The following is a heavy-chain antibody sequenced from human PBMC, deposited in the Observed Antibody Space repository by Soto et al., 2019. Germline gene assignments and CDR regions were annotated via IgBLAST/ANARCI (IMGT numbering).Heavy chain of an antibody. V-gene: IGHV1-69*01. CDR2: INPIFGTA. CDR1: GGTFSSYA. Sequence: GGTFSSYAISWVRQAPGQGLEWMGGINPIFGTANFAQKFQGRVTITADESTSTAYMELSSLRSEDTAVFFCMIERPPSSTPYPTLFPYTTLFRSGWSWA. CDR3: MIERPPSSTPYPTLFPYTTLFRSGWS. J-gene: IGHJ5*01. D-gene: IGHD6-19*01.